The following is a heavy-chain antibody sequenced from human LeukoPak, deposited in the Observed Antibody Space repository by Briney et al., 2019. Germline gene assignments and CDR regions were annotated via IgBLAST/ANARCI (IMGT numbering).Heavy chain of an antibody. CDR1: GFTFTSYA. Sequence: GGSLRLSCAASGFTFTSYAMSWVRQAPGKGLEWVSAISGSGGSTYCADSVKGRFTISRDNSKNTLYLQMNSLRAEDTAVYYCAKDPYSGSPETGLNWFDPWGQGTLVTVSS. V-gene: IGHV3-23*01. D-gene: IGHD1-26*01. CDR2: ISGSGGST. J-gene: IGHJ5*02. CDR3: AKDPYSGSPETGLNWFDP.